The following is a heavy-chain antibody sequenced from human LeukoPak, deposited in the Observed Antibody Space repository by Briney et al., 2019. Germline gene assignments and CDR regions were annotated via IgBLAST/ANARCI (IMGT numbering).Heavy chain of an antibody. CDR2: MNPNSGNT. D-gene: IGHD3-3*01. CDR3: ARMADDFWSGYDY. Sequence: GSSVKVSCKASGYTFTSYDINWVRQATGQGLEWMGWMNPNSGNTGYAQKFQGRVTITRSTSISTAYMELSSLRSEDTAVYYCARMADDFWSGYDYWGQGTLVTVSS. J-gene: IGHJ4*02. V-gene: IGHV1-8*03. CDR1: GYTFTSYD.